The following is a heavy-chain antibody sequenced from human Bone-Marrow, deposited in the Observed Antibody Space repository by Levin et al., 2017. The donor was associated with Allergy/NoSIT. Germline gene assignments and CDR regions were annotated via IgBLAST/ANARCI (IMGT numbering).Heavy chain of an antibody. V-gene: IGHV3-15*01. CDR1: GLNFSNAW. CDR3: TTNRYN. Sequence: GGSLRLSCAASGLNFSNAWMSWVRQAPGKGLEWVGRIISKSDGWAIDYAAPVNGRFTISRDDSKNMLYLQMSSLKTEDTAVYYCTTNRYNWGQGTLVTVYS. D-gene: IGHD5-18*01. J-gene: IGHJ4*02. CDR2: IISKSDGWAI.